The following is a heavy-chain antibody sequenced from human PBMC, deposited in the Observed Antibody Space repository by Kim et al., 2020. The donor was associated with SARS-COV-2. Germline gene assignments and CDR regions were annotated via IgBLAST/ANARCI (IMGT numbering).Heavy chain of an antibody. V-gene: IGHV4-31*03. D-gene: IGHD3-3*01. CDR2: IYYSGST. Sequence: SETLSLTCTVSGGSISSGAYYWSWIRQHPGKGLEWIGYIYYSGSTYYNPSLKSRVTISVDTSKNQFSLKLSSVTAADTAVYYCARGRLTIFGLVNSFDYWGQGTLVTVSS. CDR3: ARGRLTIFGLVNSFDY. CDR1: GGSISSGAYY. J-gene: IGHJ4*02.